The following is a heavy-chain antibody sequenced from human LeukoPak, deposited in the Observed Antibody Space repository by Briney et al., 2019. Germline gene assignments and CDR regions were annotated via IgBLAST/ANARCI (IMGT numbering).Heavy chain of an antibody. Sequence: SETLSLTCSVSGGSISRGDYYWSWIRQPRGKGLEWIGYIYYSGSTYYNPSLKSRVTISVDTSKNQFSLKLSSVTAADTAVYYCARDLLYCSSTSCHNNWFDPWGQGTLVTVSS. CDR2: IYYSGST. V-gene: IGHV4-30-4*08. D-gene: IGHD2-2*01. CDR3: ARDLLYCSSTSCHNNWFDP. J-gene: IGHJ5*02. CDR1: GGSISRGDYY.